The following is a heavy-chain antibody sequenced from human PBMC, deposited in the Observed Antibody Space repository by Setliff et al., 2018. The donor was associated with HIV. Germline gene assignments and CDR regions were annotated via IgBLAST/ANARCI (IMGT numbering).Heavy chain of an antibody. CDR3: ARVSQDLLGAFDI. CDR1: GDSINSGAYY. J-gene: IGHJ3*02. D-gene: IGHD7-27*01. CDR2: IYYSGST. V-gene: IGHV4-31*03. Sequence: SETLSLTCTVSGDSINSGAYYWTWIRHHPGKGLEWIGYIYYSGSTNYNPSLKSRVIISVDSSKNQFFLKLTSVTAADTAMYYCARVSQDLLGAFDIWGQGTMVTVSS.